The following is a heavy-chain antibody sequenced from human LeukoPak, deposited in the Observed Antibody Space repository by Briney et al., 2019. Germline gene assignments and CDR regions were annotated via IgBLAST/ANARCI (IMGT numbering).Heavy chain of an antibody. CDR1: GGSLTFYY. CDR3: ARGAAAGSGIPFYFDF. D-gene: IGHD6-13*01. CDR2: IYYSGST. V-gene: IGHV4-59*01. J-gene: IGHJ4*02. Sequence: ATLSLTFSVSGGSLTFYYWTWIRQPPGKGLESIGYIYYSGSTNYNPSLSSRVTISLDTSKNHFALKLTSVTAADTAMYYCARGAAAGSGIPFYFDFWGQGALVAVSS.